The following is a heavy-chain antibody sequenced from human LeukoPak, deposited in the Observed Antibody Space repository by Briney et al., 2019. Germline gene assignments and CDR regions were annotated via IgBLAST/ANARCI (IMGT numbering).Heavy chain of an antibody. CDR2: ISADNGNR. D-gene: IGHD2-2*01. CDR3: AREYSVVVPAAPLDYYYYYLDV. CDR1: GYTFTTYG. V-gene: IGHV1-18*01. Sequence: SVKVSCKASGYTFTTYGITWVRQAPGQGLEWMGWISADNGNRNYAQKFQGRVTMTTDTSTSTAYMELRSLTSDDTAVYYCAREYSVVVPAAPLDYYYYYLDVWGKGTTVTVSS. J-gene: IGHJ6*03.